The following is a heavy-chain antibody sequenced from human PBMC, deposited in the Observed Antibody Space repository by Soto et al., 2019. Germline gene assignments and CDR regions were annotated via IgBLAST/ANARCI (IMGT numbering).Heavy chain of an antibody. Sequence: SETLSLTCSFSGGSMSRYYWTWIRQPPGKGLEWIGNVHHTGNTNYNASLKSRVTISLDTSNSDFSLHLTSVTAADTAVYYCARDVRPPGLTYFDLWGPGTLVTVSS. V-gene: IGHV4-59*01. CDR1: GGSMSRYY. CDR3: ARDVRPPGLTYFDL. D-gene: IGHD2-8*02. J-gene: IGHJ2*01. CDR2: VHHTGNT.